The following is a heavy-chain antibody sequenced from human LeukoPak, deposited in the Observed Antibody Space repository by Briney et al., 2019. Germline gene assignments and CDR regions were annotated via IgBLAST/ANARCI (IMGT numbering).Heavy chain of an antibody. J-gene: IGHJ4*02. V-gene: IGHV4-38-2*02. CDR2: IYNSGST. Sequence: PSETLSLTCIVSGYSISSGYYWGWIRQPPGKGLEWIGSIYNSGSTYYNPSLKSRVTMSVDTSKNQFSLSLRSVTAADTAVYYCARLDSSGYYYFDYWGQGSLVTVSS. CDR1: GYSISSGYY. CDR3: ARLDSSGYYYFDY. D-gene: IGHD3-22*01.